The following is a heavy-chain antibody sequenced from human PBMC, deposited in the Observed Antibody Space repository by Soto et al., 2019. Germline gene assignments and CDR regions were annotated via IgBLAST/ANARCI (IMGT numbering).Heavy chain of an antibody. D-gene: IGHD1-26*01. CDR2: ISDSGSST. V-gene: IGHV3-23*01. CDR1: GFTFTNYA. Sequence: DVQLLESGGGLVQPGGSLRLSCAASGFTFTNYAMSWVRQAPGKGLEWVSAISDSGSSTYYADSVKGRFTISRDNSENTLSLQMNSLRAEDTAVYYCAYFTALNYYYGMDVWGQGTTVTVSS. CDR3: AYFTALNYYYGMDV. J-gene: IGHJ6*02.